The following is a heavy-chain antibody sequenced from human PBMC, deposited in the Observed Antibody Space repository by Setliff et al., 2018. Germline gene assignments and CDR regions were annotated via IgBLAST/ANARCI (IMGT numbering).Heavy chain of an antibody. CDR1: GYTFRNYA. CDR3: ASAPCVALVTIRTNSWFTY. Sequence: ASVKVSCKASGYTFRNYAFAWVRQAPGQGLEWVGGISVYNGDTNYAQKFQGRVTLTTDTSTSTAYMELRSLTSDDSAFYYCASAPCVALVTIRTNSWFTYWGQGTLVTVAS. D-gene: IGHD5-18*01. V-gene: IGHV1-18*01. J-gene: IGHJ4*02. CDR2: ISVYNGDT.